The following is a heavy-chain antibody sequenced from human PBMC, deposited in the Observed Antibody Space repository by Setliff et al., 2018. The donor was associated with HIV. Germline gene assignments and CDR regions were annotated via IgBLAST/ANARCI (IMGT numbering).Heavy chain of an antibody. CDR1: GFTFSKYT. Sequence: GESLKISCAASGFTFSKYTVNWVRQAPGKGLEWASSISSGGGFIYYADSVKGRFTIARDNAKDSLYLQMNNLRSEDTGVYFCARLNGATHDGFDIWGQGTKVTVSS. V-gene: IGHV3-21*06. CDR3: ARLNGATHDGFDI. D-gene: IGHD2-8*01. CDR2: ISSGGGFI. J-gene: IGHJ3*02.